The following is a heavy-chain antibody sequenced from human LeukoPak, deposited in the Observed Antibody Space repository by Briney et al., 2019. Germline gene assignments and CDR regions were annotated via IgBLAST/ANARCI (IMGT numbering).Heavy chain of an antibody. J-gene: IGHJ6*02. CDR2: IWYDGSNK. V-gene: IGHV3-33*01. CDR3: ARDGASGYSSGWYPYYYYYGMDV. Sequence: PGGSLRLSCAASGFTFSSYGMHWVRQAPGKGLEWVAVIWYDGSNKYYADSVKGRFTISRDNSKNTPYLQMNSLRAEDTAVYYCARDGASGYSSGWYPYYYYYGMDVWGQGTTVTVSS. CDR1: GFTFSSYG. D-gene: IGHD6-19*01.